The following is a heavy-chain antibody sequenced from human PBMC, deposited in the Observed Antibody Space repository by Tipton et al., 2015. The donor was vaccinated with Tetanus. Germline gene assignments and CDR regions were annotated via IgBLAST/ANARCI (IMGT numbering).Heavy chain of an antibody. D-gene: IGHD1/OR15-1a*01. CDR1: GFTFSTHG. J-gene: IGHJ2*01. V-gene: IGHV3-33*06. CDR3: AKDLSPNIGFDV. CDR2: VWYDGTRK. Sequence: SLRLSCAASGFTFSTHGMHWVRQAPGKGLEWVALVWYDGTRKYYTESVEGRFTISRDNSKNTLYLQMDSLRADDTAIYYCAKDLSPNIGFDVWGRGTLVTVSS.